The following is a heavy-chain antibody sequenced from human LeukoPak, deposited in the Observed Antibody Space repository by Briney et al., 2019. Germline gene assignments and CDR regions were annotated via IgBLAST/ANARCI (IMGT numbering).Heavy chain of an antibody. J-gene: IGHJ6*03. V-gene: IGHV4-59*01. CDR2: IYYSGST. D-gene: IGHD3-3*01. CDR1: GGSISSYY. CDR3: ARMITDYDFWSGYYRGYYMDV. Sequence: SETLSLTCAVSGGSISSYYWSWIRQPPGKGLEWIGYIYYSGSTNYNPSLKSRVTISVDTSKNQFSLKLSSVTAVDTAVYYCARMITDYDFWSGYYRGYYMDVWGKGTTDTVSS.